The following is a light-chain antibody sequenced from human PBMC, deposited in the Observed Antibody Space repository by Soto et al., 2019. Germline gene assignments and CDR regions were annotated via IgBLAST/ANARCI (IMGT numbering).Light chain of an antibody. V-gene: IGKV1-9*01. CDR3: QQLHGYPIT. CDR2: APS. CDR1: QGIDTS. J-gene: IGKJ5*01. Sequence: ILLTPSPSSLSASVVDRVTITCRASQGIDTSLAWYQQKPGKAPKLLIYAPSNFQSGVPSRFSGSGSGTHFTLTISSLQPEDFATYYCQQLHGYPITFGQGTRLEIK.